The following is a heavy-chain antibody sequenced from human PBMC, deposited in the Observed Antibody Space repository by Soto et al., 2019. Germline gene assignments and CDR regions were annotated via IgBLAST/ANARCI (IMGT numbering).Heavy chain of an antibody. CDR3: ARYVGTSTFNGMDV. D-gene: IGHD1-1*01. J-gene: IGHJ6*02. Sequence: QVQLVESGGGVVQPGRSLRLSCAASGFTFSSYGMHWVRQAPGKGLEWVAVIWYDGSKMYYIDSVKGRFTISGDNSKSTLYLQMNSLRDEDTAVYYCARYVGTSTFNGMDVWGQGTTVIVSS. V-gene: IGHV3-33*01. CDR1: GFTFSSYG. CDR2: IWYDGSKM.